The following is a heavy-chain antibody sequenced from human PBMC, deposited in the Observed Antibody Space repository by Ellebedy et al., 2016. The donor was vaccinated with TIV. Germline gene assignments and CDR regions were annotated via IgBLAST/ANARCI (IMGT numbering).Heavy chain of an antibody. CDR1: GYTFTSYD. Sequence: ASVKVSCKASGYTFTSYDINWVRQATGQGLEWMGWMNPNSGNTGYAQKFQGRVTMTRNTSISTAYMELSSLRSEDTAVYYCARQYCSGGSCYHRHYYYYGMDVWGQGTTVTVSS. J-gene: IGHJ6*02. CDR3: ARQYCSGGSCYHRHYYYYGMDV. D-gene: IGHD2-15*01. V-gene: IGHV1-8*01. CDR2: MNPNSGNT.